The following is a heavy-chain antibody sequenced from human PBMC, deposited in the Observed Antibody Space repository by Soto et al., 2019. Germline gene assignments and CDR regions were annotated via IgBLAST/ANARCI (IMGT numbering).Heavy chain of an antibody. D-gene: IGHD4-17*01. CDR3: AGSYGDYVNY. V-gene: IGHV4-59*08. Sequence: QVQLQESGPGLVKPSETLSLTCTVSGGSISSYYWSWIRQPPGKGLEWIGYIYYSGSTNYNPSLKSRVTISVDTSKNQFSLKLSSVTAADTAVYYCAGSYGDYVNYWGQGTLVAVSS. J-gene: IGHJ4*02. CDR2: IYYSGST. CDR1: GGSISSYY.